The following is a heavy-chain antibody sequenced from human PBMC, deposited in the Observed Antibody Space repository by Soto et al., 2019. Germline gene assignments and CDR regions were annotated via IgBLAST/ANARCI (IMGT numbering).Heavy chain of an antibody. D-gene: IGHD3-10*01. CDR2: IKQDGSET. J-gene: IGHJ6*02. V-gene: IGHV3-7*04. CDR3: ARDPPYGSGTSQNYGMDV. CDR1: GFTFNTYW. Sequence: PGGSLRLSCAASGFTFNTYWMTWVRQAPGKGLERVANIKQDGSETYYVDSVKGRFTISRDNAKNSLYRQMNSLRAEDTAVYYCARDPPYGSGTSQNYGMDVWGQGTTVTVSS.